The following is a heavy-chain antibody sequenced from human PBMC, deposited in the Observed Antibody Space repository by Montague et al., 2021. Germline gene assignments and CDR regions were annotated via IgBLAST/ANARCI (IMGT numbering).Heavy chain of an antibody. CDR3: ARERDRYYYMDI. CDR1: RSLINSDYY. J-gene: IGHJ6*03. CDR2: VSHGGRT. Sequence: ETLSLTCTVSRSLINSDYYWGWIRQPPGKGLEWMGSVSHGGRTYYNPSLKSRVTISVDTSNNHFSLKLSSVTAADTAMYYCARERDRYYYMDIWGKGTRSPSL. V-gene: IGHV4-38-2*02.